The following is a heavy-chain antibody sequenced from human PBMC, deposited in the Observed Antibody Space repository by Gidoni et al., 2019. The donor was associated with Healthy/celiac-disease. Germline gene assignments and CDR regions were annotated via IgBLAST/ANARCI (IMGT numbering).Heavy chain of an antibody. D-gene: IGHD6-19*01. CDR3: TRHSSGWYGYYYYGMDV. J-gene: IGHJ6*02. Sequence: EVQLVESGGGLVQPGRSLRLSCTASGFTFGDYAMSWVRQAPGKGLEWGGFIRSKAYGGTTEYAASVKGRFTISRDDSKSIAYLQMNSLKTEDTAVYYCTRHSSGWYGYYYYGMDVWGQGTTVTVSS. CDR2: IRSKAYGGTT. V-gene: IGHV3-49*04. CDR1: GFTFGDYA.